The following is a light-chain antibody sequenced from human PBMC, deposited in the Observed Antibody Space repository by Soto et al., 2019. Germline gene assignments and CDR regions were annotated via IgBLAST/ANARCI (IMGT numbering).Light chain of an antibody. J-gene: IGLJ3*02. CDR3: QSYDTSVSGARV. CDR1: RSNIGAGYD. Sequence: QSVLTQPPSVSGAPGQRVTISCTGTRSNIGAGYDVHWYQQIPGTAPKLLIYRNHDRPSGVPDRFSGSKSGTSASLTITGVQAEDEADYYCQSYDTSVSGARVFGGGTKVTVL. CDR2: RNH. V-gene: IGLV1-40*01.